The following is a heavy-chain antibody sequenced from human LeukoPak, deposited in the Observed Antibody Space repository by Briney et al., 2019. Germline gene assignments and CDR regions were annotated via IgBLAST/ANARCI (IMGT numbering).Heavy chain of an antibody. CDR1: GGSISSSSYY. CDR2: IYYSGST. D-gene: IGHD4/OR15-4a*01. J-gene: IGHJ4*02. CDR3: AREEGGCYDY. V-gene: IGHV4-39*07. Sequence: PSETLSLTCTVSGGSISSSSYYWGWIRQPPGKGLEWIGSIYYSGSTYYNPSLKSRVTISVDTSKNQFSLKLSSVTAADTAVYYCAREEGGCYDYWGQGTLVTVSS.